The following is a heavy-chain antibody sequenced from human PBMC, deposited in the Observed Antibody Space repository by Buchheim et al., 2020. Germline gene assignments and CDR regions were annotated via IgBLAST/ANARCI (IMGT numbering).Heavy chain of an antibody. Sequence: QVQLQESGPGLVRPSQTLSLTCTFSGGSISIGGYYWSWIRQHPGKGLEWIGSIYYSGGTYYNPSLKSQVPIPVNPLKNKFSLKLSSVTAADTAVYYCARDSRGHSSGYYRWGQGTL. CDR1: GGSISIGGYY. CDR3: ARDSRGHSSGYYR. CDR2: IYYSGGT. V-gene: IGHV4-31*01. J-gene: IGHJ4*02. D-gene: IGHD3-22*01.